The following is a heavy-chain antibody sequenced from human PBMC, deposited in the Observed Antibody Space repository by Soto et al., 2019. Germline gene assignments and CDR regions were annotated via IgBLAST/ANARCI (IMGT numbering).Heavy chain of an antibody. J-gene: IGHJ4*02. CDR2: IWYDGSDK. CDR3: TYGRLSDYSAY. Sequence: GGSLRLSCAASGFTFSNYGMHWVRQAPGKGLEWLAVIWYDGSDKYYADSVKSRFTISRDNSQNTLYLQMNSRRPEDTAVYYCTYGRLSDYSAYWGQGTLVTVSS. CDR1: GFTFSNYG. D-gene: IGHD1-26*01. V-gene: IGHV3-33*01.